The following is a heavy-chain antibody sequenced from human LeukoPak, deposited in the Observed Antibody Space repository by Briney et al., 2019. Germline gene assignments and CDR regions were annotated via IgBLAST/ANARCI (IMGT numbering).Heavy chain of an antibody. V-gene: IGHV1-2*02. CDR3: ARGDSSGEKASDAFDI. J-gene: IGHJ3*02. D-gene: IGHD3-22*01. CDR1: GYTFTGYY. CDR2: INPNSGGT. Sequence: ASVKVSCKASGYTFTGYYMHWVRQAPEQGLEWMGWINPNSGGTNYAQKFQGRVTMTRDTSISTAYMELSRLRSDDTAVYYCARGDSSGEKASDAFDIWGQGTMVTVSS.